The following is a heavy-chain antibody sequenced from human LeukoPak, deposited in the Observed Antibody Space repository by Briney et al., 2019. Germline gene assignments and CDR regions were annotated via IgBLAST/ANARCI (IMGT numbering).Heavy chain of an antibody. CDR3: ARSATSPPIQFDY. CDR1: GGSISSHY. D-gene: IGHD1-14*01. Sequence: SETLSLTCTVSGGSISSHYWSWIRQPPGKGLEWIAYLFDSVNTKDNPSLQSRLTLSADTSKNQFSLRLSSVTAADTAVYYCARSATSPPIQFDYWGQGTLVTVSS. J-gene: IGHJ4*02. V-gene: IGHV4-59*11. CDR2: LFDSVNT.